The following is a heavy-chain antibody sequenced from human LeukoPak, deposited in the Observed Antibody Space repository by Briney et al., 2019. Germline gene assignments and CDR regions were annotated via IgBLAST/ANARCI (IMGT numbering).Heavy chain of an antibody. CDR2: ISGSGSST. CDR1: GFTFSSYA. J-gene: IGHJ6*02. CDR3: EKRGDSNNGMDV. Sequence: GGSLRLSCAASGFTFSSYAMSWVRQAPGKGLEWVSAISGSGSSTYYADSVKGRFTISRDNSKNTLYLQMNSLRAEDTAVYDCEKRGDSNNGMDVWGQGTTVTVSS. D-gene: IGHD3-22*01. V-gene: IGHV3-23*01.